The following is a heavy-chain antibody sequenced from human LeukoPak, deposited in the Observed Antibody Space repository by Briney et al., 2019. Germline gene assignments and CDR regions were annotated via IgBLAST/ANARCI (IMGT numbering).Heavy chain of an antibody. CDR3: ARDPGIGDY. CDR1: GFTFSNYN. D-gene: IGHD1-26*01. CDR2: ITSSSYI. Sequence: GGSLRLSCAASGFTFSNYNMNWVRQAPGKGLEWVSSITSSSYIYYADSVKGRFTVSRDNAKNSLYLQMNSLRAEDTAVYYCARDPGIGDYWGQGTLVTVSS. J-gene: IGHJ4*02. V-gene: IGHV3-21*01.